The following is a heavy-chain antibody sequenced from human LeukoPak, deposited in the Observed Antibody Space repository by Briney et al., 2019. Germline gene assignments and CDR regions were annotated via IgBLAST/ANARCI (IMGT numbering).Heavy chain of an antibody. CDR3: ARAEYRGLLDVFDY. D-gene: IGHD6-6*01. V-gene: IGHV3-74*01. CDR2: INSDGSST. Sequence: GGSLRDSSAPPGSTFTGAWIHCVCQAPGKGLVWVSRINSDGSSTRYADSVKGRFTISRDNAKNTLYLQMNSLRAEDTAVYYCARAEYRGLLDVFDYWGQGTMVTVSS. CDR1: GSTFTGAW. J-gene: IGHJ3*01.